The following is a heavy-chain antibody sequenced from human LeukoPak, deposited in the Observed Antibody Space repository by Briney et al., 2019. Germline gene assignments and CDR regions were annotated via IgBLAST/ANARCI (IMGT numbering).Heavy chain of an antibody. V-gene: IGHV3-21*01. Sequence: PGGSLRLSCAASRFTFSSYSMIWVRQAPGKGLEWVSSISSSSSSIYYADSVKGRFTISRDNAENSLYLQMNSLRAEDTAVYYCARASKYYYDSSGYPLDYWGQGTLVTVSS. D-gene: IGHD3-22*01. CDR2: ISSSSSSI. CDR1: RFTFSSYS. CDR3: ARASKYYYDSSGYPLDY. J-gene: IGHJ4*02.